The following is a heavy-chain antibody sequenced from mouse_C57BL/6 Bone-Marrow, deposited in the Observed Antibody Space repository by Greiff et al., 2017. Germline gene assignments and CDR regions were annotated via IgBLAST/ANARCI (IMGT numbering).Heavy chain of an antibody. V-gene: IGHV1-55*01. CDR1: GYTFTSYW. CDR3: VITTVDPLDY. CDR2: IYPGSGST. J-gene: IGHJ2*01. D-gene: IGHD1-1*01. Sequence: QVQLQQSGAELVKPGASVKMSCKASGYTFTSYWITRVKQRPGQGLEWIGDIYPGSGSTNYNEKFKSKATLTVDTSSSTAYLQLSILTSEDSAVYYCVITTVDPLDYWGQGTTLTVSS.